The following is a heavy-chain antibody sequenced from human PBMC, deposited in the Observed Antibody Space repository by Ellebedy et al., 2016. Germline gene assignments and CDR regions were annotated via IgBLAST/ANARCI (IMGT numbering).Heavy chain of an antibody. J-gene: IGHJ5*02. CDR3: ARDRENSGSSDH. V-gene: IGHV3-7*04. CDR1: GFTFSSYW. Sequence: GGSLRLSCAASGFTFSSYWISWVRQAPGKGLEWVANRNQDGSEKYYVDSVKGRFTISRDNAKNSLYLQMNSLRAEDTAVYYCARDRENSGSSDHWGQGTLVTVSS. CDR2: RNQDGSEK. D-gene: IGHD1-26*01.